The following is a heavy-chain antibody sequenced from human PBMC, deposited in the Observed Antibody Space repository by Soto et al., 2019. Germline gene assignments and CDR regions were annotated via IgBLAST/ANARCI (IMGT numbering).Heavy chain of an antibody. J-gene: IGHJ5*02. D-gene: IGHD2-2*01. CDR1: GGSFSGYY. CDR2: INHSGST. CDR3: ARHLYCSSTSCYPGDVGNWFDP. V-gene: IGHV4-34*01. Sequence: QMQLQQWGAGLLKPSETLSLTCAVYGGSFSGYYWSWIRQPPGKGLEWIGEINHSGSTNYNPSLKSRVTISVDTSKNQFSLKLSSVTAADTAVYYCARHLYCSSTSCYPGDVGNWFDPWGQGTLVTVSS.